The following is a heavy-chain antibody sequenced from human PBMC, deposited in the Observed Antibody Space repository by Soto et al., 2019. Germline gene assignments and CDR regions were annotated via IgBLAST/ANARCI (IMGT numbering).Heavy chain of an antibody. Sequence: GGSLRLSCAASGFTFSGSAMHWVRQASGKGLEWVGRIRSKANSYATAYAASVKGRFTISRDNSKNTLYLQMNNLRPEDTAIYYCAKARSSAYDPYNHWGLGTLVTVSS. CDR1: GFTFSGSA. J-gene: IGHJ5*02. D-gene: IGHD5-12*01. V-gene: IGHV3-73*01. CDR3: AKARSSAYDPYNH. CDR2: IRSKANSYAT.